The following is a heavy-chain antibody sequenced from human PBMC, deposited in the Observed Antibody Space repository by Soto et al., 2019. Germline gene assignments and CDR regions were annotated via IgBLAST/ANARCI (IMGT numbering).Heavy chain of an antibody. D-gene: IGHD2-21*02. CDR1: AFSLSTGGVG. J-gene: IGHJ6*02. CDR3: IQSRCGGDCLQSYASYYYYGMDV. Sequence: SGPTLVNPTQTLTLTCTFSAFSLSTGGVGVGWIRQPPGKALEWLALIYWDDDKRYSPSLRSRLTITKDTSKNHVVLTMTNMDPVDTATYYCIQSRCGGDCLQSYASYYYYGMDVWGQGTTVTVSS. CDR2: IYWDDDK. V-gene: IGHV2-5*02.